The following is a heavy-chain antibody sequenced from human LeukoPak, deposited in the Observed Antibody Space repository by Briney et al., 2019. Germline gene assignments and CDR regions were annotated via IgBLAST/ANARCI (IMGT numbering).Heavy chain of an antibody. CDR1: GFTFSSYG. J-gene: IGHJ4*02. Sequence: GGSLRLSCAASGFTFSSYGMHWVRQAPGKGLEWVAFIRYDGSNKYYADSVKGRFTISRDNSKNTLYLQMNSLRAEDTAVYYCAKGTHSSSSYYFDYWGQGTLVTVSS. V-gene: IGHV3-30*02. CDR2: IRYDGSNK. CDR3: AKGTHSSSSYYFDY. D-gene: IGHD6-13*01.